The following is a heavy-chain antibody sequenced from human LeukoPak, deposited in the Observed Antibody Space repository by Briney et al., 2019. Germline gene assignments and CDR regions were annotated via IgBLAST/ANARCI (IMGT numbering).Heavy chain of an antibody. V-gene: IGHV1-18*04. D-gene: IGHD2-2*01. Sequence: GASVKVSCKASGYTFTSYGISWVRQAPGQGLEWMGWISAYNGNTNYAQKLQDRVTMTTDTSTSTAYMELRSLRSDDTAVYYCARGYCSSTSCRRAPPYFDYWGQGTLVTVSS. CDR1: GYTFTSYG. CDR3: ARGYCSSTSCRRAPPYFDY. CDR2: ISAYNGNT. J-gene: IGHJ4*02.